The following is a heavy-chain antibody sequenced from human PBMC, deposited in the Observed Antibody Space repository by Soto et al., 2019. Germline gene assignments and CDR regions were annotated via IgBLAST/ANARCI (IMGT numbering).Heavy chain of an antibody. Sequence: EVQLVESGGGLVKPGGSLRLSCEASGFTFSTAWMSWVRLAPGTGLEWVGRIKHNAEGGTADYAAPVKGRFTISRDDSQSAFYLQMNNLNTDDTAIYYCATWGGTSGWYPFAFWGQGTQVTVSS. J-gene: IGHJ4*02. CDR3: ATWGGTSGWYPFAF. V-gene: IGHV3-15*07. D-gene: IGHD6-19*01. CDR2: IKHNAEGGTA. CDR1: GFTFSTAW.